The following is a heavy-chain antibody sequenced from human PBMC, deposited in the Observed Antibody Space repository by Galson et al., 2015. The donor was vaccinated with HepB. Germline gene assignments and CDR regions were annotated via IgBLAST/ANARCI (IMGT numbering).Heavy chain of an antibody. J-gene: IGHJ1*01. D-gene: IGHD6-13*01. CDR3: VKDQGTSWYIDYFHH. CDR2: ISYDGSKK. Sequence: SLRLSCAASGFIFSTCGMHWVRQAPGKGLEWVAIISYDGSKKYYAGSVKGRFTVSRDNSNNTVYLQMNSLGSEDTAIYYCVKDQGTSWYIDYFHHWGQGTLVSVSS. CDR1: GFIFSTCG. V-gene: IGHV3-30*18.